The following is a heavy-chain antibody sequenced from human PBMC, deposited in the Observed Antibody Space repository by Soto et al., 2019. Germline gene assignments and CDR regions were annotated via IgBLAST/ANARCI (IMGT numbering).Heavy chain of an antibody. Sequence: GGSLRLSCAASGFTFSSYGMHWVRQAPGKGLEWVAVISYDGSNKYYADSVKGRFTISRDNSKNTLYLQMNSLRAEDTAVYYCAKDQYYDSSGYTRKSYYYGMDVWGQGTTVTVSS. CDR3: AKDQYYDSSGYTRKSYYYGMDV. V-gene: IGHV3-30*18. CDR1: GFTFSSYG. J-gene: IGHJ6*02. CDR2: ISYDGSNK. D-gene: IGHD3-22*01.